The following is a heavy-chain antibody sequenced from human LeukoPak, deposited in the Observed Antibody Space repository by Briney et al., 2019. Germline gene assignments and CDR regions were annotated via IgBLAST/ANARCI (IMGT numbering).Heavy chain of an antibody. V-gene: IGHV3-64*02. CDR2: ISGNGIST. Sequence: PGGPLRLSCAASGFTFNNYAMHWVRQAPGKGLEYISTISGNGISTYYVDSVKGRFTISRDNSKNTLYLQMGSLRAEDVAVYYCARDMDGVAGSITFDYWGQGTLVTVSS. CDR3: ARDMDGVAGSITFDY. CDR1: GFTFNNYA. J-gene: IGHJ4*02. D-gene: IGHD6-19*01.